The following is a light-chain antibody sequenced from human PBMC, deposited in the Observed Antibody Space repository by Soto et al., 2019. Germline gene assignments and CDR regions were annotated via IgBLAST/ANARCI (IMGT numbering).Light chain of an antibody. J-gene: IGKJ5*01. V-gene: IGKV3-11*01. CDR3: QQRRNWPPIN. Sequence: EIMLTQSPDTLSLSPGEIATLSFRSSRTVIRNNLAWHQPKPGQTPRLLVYGASNRATGIPARFSGSGSGTDFTLTIRSLDPEDFAVYYCQQRRNWPPINCCQGTRLAI. CDR2: GAS. CDR1: RTVIRNN.